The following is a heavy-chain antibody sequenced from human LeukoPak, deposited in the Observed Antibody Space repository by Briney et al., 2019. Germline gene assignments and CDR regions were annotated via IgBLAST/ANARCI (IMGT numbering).Heavy chain of an antibody. CDR2: IYTSGST. Sequence: SQTLFLTCTVSGGSISSGSYYWRWIRQPAGKGLEWIGRIYTSGSTNYNPSLKSRVTISVDTSKNQFSLKLSSVTAADTAVYYCARASKDYYDSSGYIGYWGQGTLVTVSS. V-gene: IGHV4-61*02. J-gene: IGHJ4*02. CDR1: GGSISSGSYY. D-gene: IGHD3-22*01. CDR3: ARASKDYYDSSGYIGY.